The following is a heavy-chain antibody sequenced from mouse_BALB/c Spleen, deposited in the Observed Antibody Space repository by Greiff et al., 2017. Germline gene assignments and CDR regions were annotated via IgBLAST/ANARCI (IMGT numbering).Heavy chain of an antibody. CDR2: IDPENGDT. CDR1: GFNIKDYY. CDR3: NASRTAY. Sequence: VQLQQSGAELVRSGASVKLSCTASGFNIKDYYMHWVKQRPEQGLEWIGWIDPENGDTEYAPKFQGKATMTADTSSNTAYLQLSSLTSEDTAVYYCNASRTAYWGQGTLVTVSA. J-gene: IGHJ3*01. V-gene: IGHV14-4*02.